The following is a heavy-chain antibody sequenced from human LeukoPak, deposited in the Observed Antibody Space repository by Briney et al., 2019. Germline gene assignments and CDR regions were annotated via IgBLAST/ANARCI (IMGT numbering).Heavy chain of an antibody. Sequence: GESLKISCKGSGYSFTSYWIGWVRHMPGKGLEWMGIIYPGDSDTRYRPSFQGQVTISADKSISTAYLQWSSLKASDTAMYYCARQIAVAGKVYYYGMDVWGQGTTVTVSS. CDR1: GYSFTSYW. J-gene: IGHJ6*02. V-gene: IGHV5-51*01. CDR2: IYPGDSDT. CDR3: ARQIAVAGKVYYYGMDV. D-gene: IGHD6-19*01.